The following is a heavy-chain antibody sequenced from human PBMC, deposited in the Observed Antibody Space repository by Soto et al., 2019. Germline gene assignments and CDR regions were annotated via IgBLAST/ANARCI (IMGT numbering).Heavy chain of an antibody. D-gene: IGHD6-6*01. CDR2: ISGTGSTI. Sequence: QVQLVESGGGLVKPGGSLRLSCAASGFTFSDCYMSWIRQAPGKGLEWVSYISGTGSTIYYADSVKGRFTISRDNAKNSLDLQMNSLRAEDTAVYYCARGRLYYYYYMDVWGKGTTVTVSS. J-gene: IGHJ6*03. V-gene: IGHV3-11*01. CDR1: GFTFSDCY. CDR3: ARGRLYYYYYMDV.